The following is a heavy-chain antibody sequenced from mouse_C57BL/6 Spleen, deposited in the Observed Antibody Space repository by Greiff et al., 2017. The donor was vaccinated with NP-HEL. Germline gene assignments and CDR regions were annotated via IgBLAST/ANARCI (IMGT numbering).Heavy chain of an antibody. CDR2: IWTGGGT. CDR3: ARNLYDYDEGYYAMDY. CDR1: GFSLTSYA. V-gene: IGHV2-9-1*01. Sequence: VKLVESGPGLVAPSQSLSITCTVSGFSLTSYAISWVRQPPGKGLEWLGVIWTGGGTNYNSALKSRLSISKDNSKSQVFLKMNSLQTDDTAMYYCARNLYDYDEGYYAMDYWGQGTSVTVSS. D-gene: IGHD2-4*01. J-gene: IGHJ4*01.